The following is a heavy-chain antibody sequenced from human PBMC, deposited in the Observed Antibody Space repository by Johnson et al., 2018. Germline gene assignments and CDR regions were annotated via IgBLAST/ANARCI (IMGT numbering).Heavy chain of an antibody. J-gene: IGHJ1*01. D-gene: IGHD3-22*01. V-gene: IGHV3-30*18. Sequence: LSCAASGFTFSSYGXHWVRQAPGKGLEWVAVISYDGSNKYYADSVKGRFTISRDNSKNTLYLQMNSLRAEDTAVYYCAKDYDSSGPTLDEYFQHWGQGTLVTVSS. CDR2: ISYDGSNK. CDR3: AKDYDSSGPTLDEYFQH. CDR1: GFTFSSYG.